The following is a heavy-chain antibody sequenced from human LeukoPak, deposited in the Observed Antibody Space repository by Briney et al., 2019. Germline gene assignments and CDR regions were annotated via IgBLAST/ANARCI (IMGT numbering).Heavy chain of an antibody. J-gene: IGHJ4*02. CDR3: AKGVQGSCSGTKCYYFDY. V-gene: IGHV3-23*01. Sequence: GGSLRLSCAASGFTCSYYAMKWVRPTPGKGLEWGSSIIGSGGSTYHADPAKGPFTSSSDNSKNTLYLQMNSLRVEDTAVYYCAKGVQGSCSGTKCYYFDYWGQGTLVTVSA. D-gene: IGHD2-2*01. CDR2: IIGSGGST. CDR1: GFTCSYYA.